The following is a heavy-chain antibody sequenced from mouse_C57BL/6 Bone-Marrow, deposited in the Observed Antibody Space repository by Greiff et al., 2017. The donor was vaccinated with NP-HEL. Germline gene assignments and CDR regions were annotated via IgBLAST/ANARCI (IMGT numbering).Heavy chain of an antibody. D-gene: IGHD3-2*02. J-gene: IGHJ3*01. Sequence: EVKLQESGPVLVKPGASVKMSCKASGYTFTDYYMNWVKQSHGKSLEWIGVINPYNGGTSYNQKFKGKATLTVDKSSSTAYMELNSLTSEDSAVYYCARRVSSGSAWFAYWGQGTLVTVSA. CDR3: ARRVSSGSAWFAY. CDR1: GYTFTDYY. V-gene: IGHV1-19*01. CDR2: INPYNGGT.